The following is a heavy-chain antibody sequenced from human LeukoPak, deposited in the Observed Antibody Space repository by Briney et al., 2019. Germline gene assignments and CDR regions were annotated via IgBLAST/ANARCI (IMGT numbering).Heavy chain of an antibody. CDR1: GGSFSGYY. V-gene: IGHV4-34*01. Sequence: SETLSLTCAVYGGSFSGYYWSWIRQPPGKGLEWIGEINHSGSTNYNPSLKSRVTLSVDTSKNQFSLKRSSVTAADTAFFYFGSAVRYCSSTSCYTSRDYGGEGPLVTVSS. CDR2: INHSGST. J-gene: IGHJ4*02. D-gene: IGHD2-2*02. CDR3: GSAVRYCSSTSCYTSRDY.